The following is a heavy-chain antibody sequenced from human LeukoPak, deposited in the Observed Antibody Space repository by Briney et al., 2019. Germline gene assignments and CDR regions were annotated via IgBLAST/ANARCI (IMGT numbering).Heavy chain of an antibody. V-gene: IGHV3-23*01. CDR2: ISGSGGST. J-gene: IGHJ3*02. CDR1: GFTFSSYA. Sequence: GGSLRLSCAASGFTFSSYAMSWVRQAPGKGLEWVSAISGSGGSTYYADSVKGRFTISRDNSKNTLYLQMNSLRAEGTAVYCCAKWPSRTNRIVVVPAAGFDIWGQGTMVTVSS. D-gene: IGHD2-2*01. CDR3: AKWPSRTNRIVVVPAAGFDI.